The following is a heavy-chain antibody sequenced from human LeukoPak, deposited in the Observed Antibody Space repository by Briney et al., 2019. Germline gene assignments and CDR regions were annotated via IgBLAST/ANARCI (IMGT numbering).Heavy chain of an antibody. CDR2: IVGASGDT. J-gene: IGHJ4*02. Sequence: ASVKVSCKASGSTFSSSAIQWVRQARGQRLEWIGWIVGASGDTYYAQKFQERVTITRDMSTSTAYMELSSLRSEDTAVYFCAADRWFGKTPSLIFDYWGQGTLVTVSS. CDR1: GSTFSSSA. CDR3: AADRWFGKTPSLIFDY. V-gene: IGHV1-58*02. D-gene: IGHD3-10*01.